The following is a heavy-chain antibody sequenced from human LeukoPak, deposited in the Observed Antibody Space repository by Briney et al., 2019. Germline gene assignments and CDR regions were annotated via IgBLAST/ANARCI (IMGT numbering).Heavy chain of an antibody. CDR1: GGSISSSSAY. CDR3: VSPRGFSYGYFDY. J-gene: IGHJ4*02. V-gene: IGHV4-39*01. Sequence: PSETLSLTCTVSGGSISSSSAYWGWIREPPGKGLGRIGSIYYSNSTNYNSSLKSRVTISADTSKTQFSLTLGSVSATDTAVYYCVSPRGFSYGYFDYWGQGTLVTVSS. D-gene: IGHD5-18*01. CDR2: IYYSNST.